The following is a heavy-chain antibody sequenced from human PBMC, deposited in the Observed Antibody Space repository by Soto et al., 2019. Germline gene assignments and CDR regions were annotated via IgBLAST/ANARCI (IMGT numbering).Heavy chain of an antibody. J-gene: IGHJ3*02. CDR2: ISGSGGST. Sequence: EVQLLESGGGLVQPGGSLRLSCAASGFTFSSYAMSWVRQAPGKGLEWVSAISGSGGSTYYADSVKGRFTISRDNSKNTLYLQMNSLRAEDTAVYYCSRGVTCCGGDCYPHDAFDIWGQGTMVTVSS. CDR3: SRGVTCCGGDCYPHDAFDI. V-gene: IGHV3-23*01. CDR1: GFTFSSYA. D-gene: IGHD2-21*01.